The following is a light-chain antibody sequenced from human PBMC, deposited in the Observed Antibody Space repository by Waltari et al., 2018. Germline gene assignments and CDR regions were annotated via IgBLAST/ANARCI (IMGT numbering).Light chain of an antibody. CDR2: EAT. CDR1: SSDVATYTL. CDR3: CSFAGRSTWV. Sequence: QSALTQPAAVSGSPGQSLAVSCPGSSSDVATYTLVPWYQQHPGKAPKLIIYEATKRPSGVSNRFSGSKSGNMASLTISGLQAEDEAEYYCCSFAGRSTWVFGTGTKVTVL. V-gene: IGLV2-23*01. J-gene: IGLJ1*01.